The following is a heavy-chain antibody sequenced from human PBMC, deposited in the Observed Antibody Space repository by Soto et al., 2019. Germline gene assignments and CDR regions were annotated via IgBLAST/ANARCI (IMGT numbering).Heavy chain of an antibody. Sequence: GGSLRLSCAASGFTFSSYDMHWVRQATGKGLEWVSAIGTAGDTYYPGSVKGRFTISREDAKNSLYLQMNSLRAGDTAVYYCARGRDFWSGLPYFDYWGQGTLVTVSS. CDR2: IGTAGDT. CDR3: ARGRDFWSGLPYFDY. CDR1: GFTFSSYD. D-gene: IGHD3-3*01. J-gene: IGHJ4*02. V-gene: IGHV3-13*01.